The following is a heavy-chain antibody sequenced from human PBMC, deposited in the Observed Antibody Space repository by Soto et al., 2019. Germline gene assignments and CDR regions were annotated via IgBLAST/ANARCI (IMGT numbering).Heavy chain of an antibody. CDR2: INDSGNI. Sequence: QVQLQQWGAGLLKPSETLSLTCAVYGGSFSGYQWSWIRQTPGKGLEWIGEINDSGNINFNPSLKSRVTILLDTPTKQISLKLSSVTAADSAVYYCARGLILWFGEFSRRGGYYYYMDVWGKGTTVTVSS. D-gene: IGHD3-10*01. V-gene: IGHV4-34*01. CDR3: ARGLILWFGEFSRRGGYYYYMDV. CDR1: GGSFSGYQ. J-gene: IGHJ6*03.